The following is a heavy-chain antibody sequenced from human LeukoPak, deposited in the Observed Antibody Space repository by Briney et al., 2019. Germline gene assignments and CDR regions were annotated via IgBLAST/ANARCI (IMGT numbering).Heavy chain of an antibody. CDR1: GFTFSDYY. V-gene: IGHV3-11*01. CDR2: ISSSGSTI. J-gene: IGHJ4*02. Sequence: GGSLRLSCAASGFTFSDYYMSWIRQAPGKGLEWVSYISSSGSTIYYADSAKGRFTISRDNAKNSLYLQMNSLRAEDTAVYYCARDIGSAVVVAATGSFDYWGQGTLVTVSS. CDR3: ARDIGSAVVVAATGSFDY. D-gene: IGHD2-15*01.